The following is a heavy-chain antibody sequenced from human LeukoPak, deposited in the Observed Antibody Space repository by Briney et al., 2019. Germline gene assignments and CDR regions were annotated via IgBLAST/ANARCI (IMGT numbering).Heavy chain of an antibody. J-gene: IGHJ4*02. CDR1: GLMFSSYW. CDR3: AKDAPTVLILFDY. CDR2: IKEDGSGK. D-gene: IGHD4-23*01. Sequence: GGSLRLSCAASGLMFSSYWMSWVRQAPGKGLEWVASIKEDGSGKYYVDSVKGRFTISRDNAKNSLYLQMNSLRAEDTAVYYCAKDAPTVLILFDYWGQGTLVTASS. V-gene: IGHV3-7*05.